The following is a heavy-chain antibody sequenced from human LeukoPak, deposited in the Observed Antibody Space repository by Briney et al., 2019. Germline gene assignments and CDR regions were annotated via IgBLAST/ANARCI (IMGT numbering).Heavy chain of an antibody. J-gene: IGHJ4*02. CDR2: IYDSGAT. CDR3: ARNGGNSDYDY. CDR1: GGSISSSSSIC. V-gene: IGHV4-4*02. D-gene: IGHD4-23*01. Sequence: PSETLSLTCAVSGGSISSSSSICWTWVRQPPGKGPEWIGEIYDSGATNYNPSLKSRVTMLLDKSKNQFSLKLNSVTAADTAVYYCARNGGNSDYDYWGQGTLVTVSA.